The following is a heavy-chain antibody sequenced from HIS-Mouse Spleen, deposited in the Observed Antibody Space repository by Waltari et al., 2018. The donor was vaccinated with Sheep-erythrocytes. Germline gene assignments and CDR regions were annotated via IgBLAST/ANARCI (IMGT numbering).Heavy chain of an antibody. CDR2: MYYSGST. CDR1: GGPISSYY. J-gene: IGHJ4*02. CDR3: ARLELGQFDY. V-gene: IGHV4-59*08. Sequence: VQLQESGPGLVPPSETLSLTCHVSGGPISSYYWSWIRQPPGKGLEWIGYMYYSGSTNYNPSLKSRVTISVDTSKNQFSLKLSSVTAADTAVYYCARLELGQFDYWGQGTLVTVSS. D-gene: IGHD1-26*01.